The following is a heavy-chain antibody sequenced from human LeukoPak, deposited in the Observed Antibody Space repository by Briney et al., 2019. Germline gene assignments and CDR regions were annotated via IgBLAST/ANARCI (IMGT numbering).Heavy chain of an antibody. Sequence: PGGSLRLSCAASGFTFSDYYMSWIRQAPGKGLEWVSYISSSGSTIYYADSVKGRFTISRDNAKNSLYLQMNSLRAEDTAVYYCARITYDFWSGYLRWGKIDYWGQGTLVTVSS. CDR1: GFTFSDYY. CDR2: ISSSGSTI. V-gene: IGHV3-11*01. D-gene: IGHD3-3*01. J-gene: IGHJ4*02. CDR3: ARITYDFWSGYLRWGKIDY.